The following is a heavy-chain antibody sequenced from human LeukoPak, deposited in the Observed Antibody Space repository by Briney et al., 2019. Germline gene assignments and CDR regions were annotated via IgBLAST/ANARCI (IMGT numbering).Heavy chain of an antibody. Sequence: PGGSLRLSCEASGFTFNNYAMSWVRQAPGKGLEWVATISGGGANTYYADFVKGRFTISRDNSENTVYLQMKYLRAEDTAICFCAKDGGGWLSTGWYYFDYWSQGTLVTVSS. CDR3: AKDGGGWLSTGWYYFDY. J-gene: IGHJ4*02. V-gene: IGHV3-23*01. CDR2: ISGGGANT. CDR1: GFTFNNYA. D-gene: IGHD6-19*01.